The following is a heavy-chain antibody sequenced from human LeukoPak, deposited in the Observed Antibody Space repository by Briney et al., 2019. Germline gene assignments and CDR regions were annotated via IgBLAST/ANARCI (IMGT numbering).Heavy chain of an antibody. J-gene: IGHJ4*02. V-gene: IGHV3-74*01. D-gene: IGHD5-24*01. Sequence: PGRSLTPSCAASAFTFSNYWMHWVRHAPGKGLLCVSSINVDGSLTSYADSVKGRFTISRDNAKNTVYLQMSSLRVEDTAVYYCVRLESEWGQGTLVTVSS. CDR2: INVDGSLT. CDR1: AFTFSNYW. CDR3: VRLESE.